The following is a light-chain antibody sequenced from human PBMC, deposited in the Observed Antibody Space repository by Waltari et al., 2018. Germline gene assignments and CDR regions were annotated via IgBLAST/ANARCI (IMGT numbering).Light chain of an antibody. CDR3: QTGGHGTWV. J-gene: IGLJ3*02. CDR2: VNSDGSH. V-gene: IGLV4-69*01. Sequence: QLLLTHSPSASASLGASVKLTCTLSSVHSSNVVAWRQQRPEKGPRYLMKVNSDGSHTKGDEIPDRFSGSSSGAERYLTISSLQSEDEADYFCQTGGHGTWVFGGGTKLTVL. CDR1: SVHSSNV.